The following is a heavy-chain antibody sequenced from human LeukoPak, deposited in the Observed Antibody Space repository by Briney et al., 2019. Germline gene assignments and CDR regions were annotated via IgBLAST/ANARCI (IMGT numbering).Heavy chain of an antibody. CDR2: ISSSGNTI. CDR3: ARRFDL. J-gene: IGHJ3*01. Sequence: GGSLRLSCVASGFMFNNNWITWVRQAPGKGLEWVSYISSSGNTINYADSVKGRFTISRDNAKNSLYLQMNSLRAEDTALYYCARRFDLWGQGTKITVSS. V-gene: IGHV3-48*04. CDR1: GFMFNNNW.